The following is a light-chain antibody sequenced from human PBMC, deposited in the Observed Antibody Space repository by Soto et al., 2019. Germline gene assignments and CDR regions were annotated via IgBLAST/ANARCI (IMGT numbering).Light chain of an antibody. CDR2: DVS. CDR3: ISYTSSSTLGV. Sequence: QSVLTQPASVSGSPGQSITISCTGTSSDVGGYNYVSWYQQHPGKAPKLMIYDVSNRPSGVSNRFSGSKSGNTASLTISGLQAEDEADYYCISYTSSSTLGVFGGGTKLTVL. J-gene: IGLJ2*01. CDR1: SSDVGGYNY. V-gene: IGLV2-14*01.